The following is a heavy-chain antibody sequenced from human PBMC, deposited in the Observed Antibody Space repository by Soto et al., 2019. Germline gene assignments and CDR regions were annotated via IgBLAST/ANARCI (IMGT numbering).Heavy chain of an antibody. J-gene: IGHJ4*02. CDR3: ARLLLTTTFDY. V-gene: IGHV2-5*02. Sequence: QITLKESGPTLVKPTQTLTLTCTFSGFSLSTSGVGVGWIRQPPGKALEWLALIYWDADKRYNPSLKSRLTITKDTSKNQVVLTVTNMDPVDTATYYCARLLLTTTFDYWGQGTLVTVSS. D-gene: IGHD4-17*01. CDR2: IYWDADK. CDR1: GFSLSTSGVG.